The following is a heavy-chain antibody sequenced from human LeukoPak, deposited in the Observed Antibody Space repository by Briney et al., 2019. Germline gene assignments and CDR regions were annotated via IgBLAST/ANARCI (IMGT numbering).Heavy chain of an antibody. Sequence: ASVKVSCKASGYTFTGYCMHWVRQAPGQGLEWMGWINPNSGGTNYAQKFQGRVTMTRDTSIGTAYMELSRLRSDDTAVYYCARASVAGYCYYYYMDVWGKGTTVTVSS. CDR1: GYTFTGYC. CDR2: INPNSGGT. D-gene: IGHD6-19*01. CDR3: ARASVAGYCYYYYMDV. J-gene: IGHJ6*03. V-gene: IGHV1-2*02.